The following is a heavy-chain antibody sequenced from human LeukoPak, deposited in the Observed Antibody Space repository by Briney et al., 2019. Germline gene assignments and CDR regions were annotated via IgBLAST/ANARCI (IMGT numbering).Heavy chain of an antibody. CDR2: IYYSGST. CDR1: GGSISSYY. D-gene: IGHD3-10*01. V-gene: IGHV4-59*12. CDR3: ARALTTSGFGELFFDY. J-gene: IGHJ4*02. Sequence: SQTLSLTCTVSGGSISSYYWSWIRQSPGKGLEWIGYIYYSGSTYYNPSLKSRVTISVDRSKNQFSLKLSSVTAADTAVYYCARALTTSGFGELFFDYWGQGTLVTVSS.